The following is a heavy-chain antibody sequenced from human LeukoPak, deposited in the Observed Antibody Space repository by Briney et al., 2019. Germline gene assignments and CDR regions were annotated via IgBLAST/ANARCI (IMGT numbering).Heavy chain of an antibody. Sequence: GGSLRLSCAASGFTFSSYEMNWVRQAPGKGLEWVSYISSSGSTIYYADSVKGRFTISRDNAKNSLYLQMNSLRAEDTAVYYCAKGSGSYHFDYWGQGTLVTVSS. J-gene: IGHJ4*02. CDR2: ISSSGSTI. V-gene: IGHV3-48*03. CDR1: GFTFSSYE. CDR3: AKGSGSYHFDY. D-gene: IGHD3-10*01.